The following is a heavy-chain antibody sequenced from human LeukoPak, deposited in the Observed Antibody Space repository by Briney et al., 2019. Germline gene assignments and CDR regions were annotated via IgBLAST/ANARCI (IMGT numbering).Heavy chain of an antibody. J-gene: IGHJ4*02. CDR3: AKDSYYDSSGFIVY. Sequence: QAGGSLRLSCAASGFTFSSYAMSWVRQAPGKGLEWVSAISGSGGSTYYADSVKGRFTISRDNSKNTLYLQMNSLRAEDTAVYYCAKDSYYDSSGFIVYWGQGTLVTVSS. V-gene: IGHV3-23*01. CDR1: GFTFSSYA. D-gene: IGHD3-22*01. CDR2: ISGSGGST.